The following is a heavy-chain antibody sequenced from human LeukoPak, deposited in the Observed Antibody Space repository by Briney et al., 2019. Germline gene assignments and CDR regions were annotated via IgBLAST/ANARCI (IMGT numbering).Heavy chain of an antibody. Sequence: KPGGSLRLSCAASGFTFTSAWMNWVRQAPGKGLEWVGRIKTKTDDGTTHYAAPVKGRFTISRDDSKNTLYLQMNSLKTEDTAVYYCTTNDAFDIWGQGTMATVSS. CDR2: IKTKTDDGTT. J-gene: IGHJ3*02. V-gene: IGHV3-15*01. CDR1: GFTFTSAW. CDR3: TTNDAFDI.